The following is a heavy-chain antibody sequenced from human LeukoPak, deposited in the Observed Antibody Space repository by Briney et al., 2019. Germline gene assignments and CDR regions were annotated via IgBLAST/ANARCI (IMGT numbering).Heavy chain of an antibody. V-gene: IGHV3-53*01. J-gene: IGHJ6*02. CDR3: ARESYAYYGMDV. Sequence: QTGGSLRLSCAASGFTVSSNYMSWVRQVPGKGLEWVSVIYSGGSTFYADSVKGRFTISRDNAKNSLYLQMNSLRAEDTAVYYCARESYAYYGMDVWGQGTTVTVSS. CDR1: GFTVSSNY. CDR2: IYSGGST.